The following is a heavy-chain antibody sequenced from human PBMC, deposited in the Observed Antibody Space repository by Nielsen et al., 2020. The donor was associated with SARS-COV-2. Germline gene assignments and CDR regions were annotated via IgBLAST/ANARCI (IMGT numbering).Heavy chain of an antibody. Sequence: GESLKISCAASGFTFSSYWMSWVRQAPGKGLEWVANIKQDGSEKYYVDSVKGRFTISRDNAKNSLYLQMNSLRAEDTAVYYCARWRLWFGELYLDYWGQGTLVTVSS. V-gene: IGHV3-7*01. CDR3: ARWRLWFGELYLDY. CDR1: GFTFSSYW. CDR2: IKQDGSEK. J-gene: IGHJ4*02. D-gene: IGHD3-10*01.